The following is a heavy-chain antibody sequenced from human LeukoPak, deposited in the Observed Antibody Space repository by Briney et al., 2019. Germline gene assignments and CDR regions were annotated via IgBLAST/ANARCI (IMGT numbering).Heavy chain of an antibody. Sequence: GVSLTLSCAASGFTFSTSSMTCVRQATGEGLEWVTTVSGGSSTYSADAVRRWFTISKDTSTNTQHLQMNRLSAENTAVYYCAKVASSSHFDPWGQGTLVTVSS. V-gene: IGHV3-23*01. J-gene: IGHJ5*02. CDR3: AKVASSSHFDP. CDR1: GFTFSTSS. D-gene: IGHD6-6*01. CDR2: VSGGSST.